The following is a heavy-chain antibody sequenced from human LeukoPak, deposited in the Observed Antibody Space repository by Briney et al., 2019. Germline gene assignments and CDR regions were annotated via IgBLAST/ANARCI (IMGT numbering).Heavy chain of an antibody. CDR3: ARDIMITFGGVIPDY. CDR2: IRYDGSNK. Sequence: HPRGSLRLSCAASGFTFSSYGMHWVRQAPGKGLEWVAFIRYDGSNKYYADSVKGRFTISRDNSKNTLYLEMNSLRAEDTAVYYCARDIMITFGGVIPDYWGQGTLVTVSS. V-gene: IGHV3-30*02. J-gene: IGHJ4*02. CDR1: GFTFSSYG. D-gene: IGHD3-16*02.